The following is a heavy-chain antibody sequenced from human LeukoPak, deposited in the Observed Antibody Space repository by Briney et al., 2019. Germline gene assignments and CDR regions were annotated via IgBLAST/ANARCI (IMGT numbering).Heavy chain of an antibody. Sequence: SETLSLTCTVSGGSISSSSYYWGWIRQPPGKGLEWIGSIYYSGSTYYNPSLKSRVTISVDTSKNQFSLKLSSVTAADTAVYYCAFSGSRGDYGMDVWGQGTTVTVSS. CDR2: IYYSGST. CDR3: AFSGSRGDYGMDV. J-gene: IGHJ6*02. D-gene: IGHD2-15*01. V-gene: IGHV4-39*01. CDR1: GGSISSSSYY.